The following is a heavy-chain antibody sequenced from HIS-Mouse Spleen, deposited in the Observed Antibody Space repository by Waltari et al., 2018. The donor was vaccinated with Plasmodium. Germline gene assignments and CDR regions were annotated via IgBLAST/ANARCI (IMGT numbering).Heavy chain of an antibody. J-gene: IGHJ1*01. CDR1: GYTFTGYY. D-gene: IGHD6-13*01. V-gene: IGHV1-2*02. CDR3: ARVLGYKAAAGTFVEYFQH. CDR2: INPNRGCT. Sequence: QVQLVQSGAEVKKPGASVKVSCKASGYTFTGYYMHWVRQAPGQGLEWMGWINPNRGCTNYEQKFQGRVTMTRDTSISTAYMELSRLRSDDTAVYYCARVLGYKAAAGTFVEYFQHWGQGTLVTVSS.